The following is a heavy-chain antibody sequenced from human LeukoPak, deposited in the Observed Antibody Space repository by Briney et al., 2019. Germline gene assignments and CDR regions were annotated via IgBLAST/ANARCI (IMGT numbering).Heavy chain of an antibody. Sequence: GGSLRLSCAASGFTLSSYAMSWVRQAPGKGLEWVSAISGSGGSTYYADSVTGRFTISSDNSKNTLYLQMNSLRAEDTAVYYCARGSAYSSSWYPLDYWGQGTLVTVSS. D-gene: IGHD6-13*01. CDR2: ISGSGGST. CDR1: GFTLSSYA. CDR3: ARGSAYSSSWYPLDY. V-gene: IGHV3-23*01. J-gene: IGHJ4*02.